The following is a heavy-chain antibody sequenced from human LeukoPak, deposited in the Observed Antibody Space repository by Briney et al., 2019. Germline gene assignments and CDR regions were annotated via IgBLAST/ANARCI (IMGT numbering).Heavy chain of an antibody. J-gene: IGHJ4*02. D-gene: IGHD3-10*01. CDR3: ARTYGSGSYYNV. CDR1: GGSISSSSYY. V-gene: IGHV4-39*07. CDR2: IYYSGSA. Sequence: SETLSLTCTVSGGSISSSSYYWGWIRQPPGKGLEWIGSIYYSGSAYYNPSLKSRVTISVDTSKNQFSLKLSSVTAADTAVYYCARTYGSGSYYNVGGQGTLVTVSS.